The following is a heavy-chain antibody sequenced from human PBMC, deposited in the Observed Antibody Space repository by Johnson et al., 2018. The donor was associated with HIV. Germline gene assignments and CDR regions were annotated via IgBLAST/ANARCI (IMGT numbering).Heavy chain of an antibody. CDR1: GFVFSNA. D-gene: IGHD4-17*01. CDR3: ARDLKPYGDYGSFDI. V-gene: IGHV3-23*04. CDR2: ISGSGGST. Sequence: VQLVESGGGLVKPGSSLRLSCAASGFVFSNAMGWVRQAPRKGLEWVSVISGSGGSTYYADSVKGRFTNSRDNSKNTLYLQMNSLRAEDTALYYCARDLKPYGDYGSFDIWGQGTMVTVSS. J-gene: IGHJ3*02.